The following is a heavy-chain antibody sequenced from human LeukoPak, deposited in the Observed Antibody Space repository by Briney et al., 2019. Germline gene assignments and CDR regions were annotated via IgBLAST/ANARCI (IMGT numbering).Heavy chain of an antibody. CDR1: EYSFSGYY. D-gene: IGHD2-8*02. CDR2: INPHSGDT. V-gene: IGHV1-2*02. CDR3: ASPDVTGAFDY. J-gene: IGHJ4*02. Sequence: ASVKVSCKASEYSFSGYYMHWVRQAPGQGLEWMGWINPHSGDTDYAQKFQGRVTMTRDTSISTAYMELSILRSDDTAVYYCASPDVTGAFDYWGQGTLVTVSS.